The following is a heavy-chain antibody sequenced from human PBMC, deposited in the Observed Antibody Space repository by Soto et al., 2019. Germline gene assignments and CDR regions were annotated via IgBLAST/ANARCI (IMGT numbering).Heavy chain of an antibody. CDR2: INHSGST. V-gene: IGHV4-34*01. CDR1: GGSFSGYY. D-gene: IGHD1-1*01. J-gene: IGHJ4*02. Sequence: SETLSLTCAVYGGSFSGYYWSWIRQPPGKGLEWIGEINHSGSTNYNPSLKSRVTISVDTSKNQFSLKLSSVTAADTAVYYCARQTYDALDYWGQGTLVTVSS. CDR3: ARQTYDALDY.